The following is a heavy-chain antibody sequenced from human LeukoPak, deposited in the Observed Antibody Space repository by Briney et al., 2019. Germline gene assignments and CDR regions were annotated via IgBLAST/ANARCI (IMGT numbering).Heavy chain of an antibody. CDR1: GFTFSDYY. V-gene: IGHV3-11*01. J-gene: IGHJ6*03. Sequence: GGSLRLSCVASGFTFSDYYMSWIRQAPGKGLEWVSYISSSGSTIYYADSVKGRFTISRDNAKNSLYLQMNSLRAEDTAVYYCASSWLYYYYMDVWGKGTTVTVSS. CDR2: ISSSGSTI. D-gene: IGHD5-24*01. CDR3: ASSWLYYYYMDV.